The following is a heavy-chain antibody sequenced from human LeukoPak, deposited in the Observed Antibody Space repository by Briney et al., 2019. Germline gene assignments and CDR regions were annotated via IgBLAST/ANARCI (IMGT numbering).Heavy chain of an antibody. V-gene: IGHV3-23*01. Sequence: GGSLRLSCAASGFTFSNFVMSWVRQVPGKGLQWVAAIGGSGGSTYYADSVKGRFTISRDNSKNTLYLQMSSLRADDTAVYYCAKGRLWPDWFDPWGQGTLVTVSS. D-gene: IGHD4/OR15-4a*01. CDR3: AKGRLWPDWFDP. CDR1: GFTFSNFV. CDR2: IGGSGGST. J-gene: IGHJ5*02.